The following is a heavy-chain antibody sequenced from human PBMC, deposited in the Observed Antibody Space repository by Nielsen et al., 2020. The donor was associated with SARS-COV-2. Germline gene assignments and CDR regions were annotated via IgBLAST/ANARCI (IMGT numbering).Heavy chain of an antibody. D-gene: IGHD3-10*01. Sequence: GGSLRLSCKGSGYSFTSYWIGWVRQMPGKGLGWMGIIYPGDSDTRYSPSFQGQVTISADKSISTAYLQWSSLKASDTAMYYCASQNNTYYYGQAFDIWGQGTMVTVSS. V-gene: IGHV5-51*01. CDR2: IYPGDSDT. CDR1: GYSFTSYW. CDR3: ASQNNTYYYGQAFDI. J-gene: IGHJ3*02.